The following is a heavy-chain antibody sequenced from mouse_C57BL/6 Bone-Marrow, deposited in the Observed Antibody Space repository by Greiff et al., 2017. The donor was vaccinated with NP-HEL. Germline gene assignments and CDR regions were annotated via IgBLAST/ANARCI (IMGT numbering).Heavy chain of an antibody. CDR2: ISNGGGST. V-gene: IGHV5-12*01. J-gene: IGHJ1*03. D-gene: IGHD1-1*01. CDR3: ARQDGSGWYFDV. CDR1: GFTFSDYY. Sequence: EVKVEESGGGLVQPGGSLKLSCAASGFTFSDYYMYWVRQTPEKRLEWVAYISNGGGSTYYPDTVKGRFTISRDNAKNTLYLQMSRLKSEDTAMYYCARQDGSGWYFDVWGTGTTVTVSS.